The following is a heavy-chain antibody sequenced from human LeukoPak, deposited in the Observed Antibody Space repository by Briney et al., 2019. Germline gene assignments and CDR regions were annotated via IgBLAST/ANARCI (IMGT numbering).Heavy chain of an antibody. V-gene: IGHV4-59*08. D-gene: IGHD2-15*01. J-gene: IGHJ5*02. Sequence: SETLSLTCTVSGGSISSYYWSWIRQPPGKGLEWIGYIYYSGSTNCNPSLKSRVTISVDTSKNQFSLKLSSVTAADTAVYYCARGEWLLLGVGWFDPWGQGTLVTVSS. CDR2: IYYSGST. CDR1: GGSISSYY. CDR3: ARGEWLLLGVGWFDP.